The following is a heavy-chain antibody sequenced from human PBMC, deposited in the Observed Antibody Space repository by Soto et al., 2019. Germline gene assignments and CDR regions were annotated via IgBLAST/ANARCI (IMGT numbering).Heavy chain of an antibody. J-gene: IGHJ6*02. CDR2: ISHDGSNK. V-gene: IGHV3-30-3*01. D-gene: IGHD2-15*01. CDR1: GFTLSSYA. Sequence: QVQLVESGGGVVQPGGSLRLSCAASGFTLSSYAMYWVRQVPGKGLEWVGVISHDGSNKYYADSVKGRFTISRDNSKNTLYLQMNSLRAEDTAVYYCARTDIVVVVAAYGMDVWGQGTTVTVSS. CDR3: ARTDIVVVVAAYGMDV.